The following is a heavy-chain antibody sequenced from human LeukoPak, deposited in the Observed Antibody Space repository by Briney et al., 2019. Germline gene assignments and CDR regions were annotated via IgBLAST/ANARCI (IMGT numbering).Heavy chain of an antibody. V-gene: IGHV3-21*01. CDR2: ISLSSTYI. CDR3: TTDGSYYDFWSGYYKGYYYYMDV. Sequence: GGSLRLSCAASGFTFTNYAFNWVRQAPGKGLEWVSSISLSSTYIYYADSVRGRFTISRDNAKNSLYLQMNSLRAEDTAVYYCTTDGSYYDFWSGYYKGYYYYMDVWGKGTTVTVSS. J-gene: IGHJ6*03. D-gene: IGHD3-3*01. CDR1: GFTFTNYA.